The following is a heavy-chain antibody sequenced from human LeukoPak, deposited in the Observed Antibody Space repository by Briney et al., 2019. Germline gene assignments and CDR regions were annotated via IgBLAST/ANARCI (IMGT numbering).Heavy chain of an antibody. V-gene: IGHV3-23*01. D-gene: IGHD3-22*01. CDR2: ISGSGGST. Sequence: GGSLRLSCAASGFTFTSYAMSWVRQAPGKGLEWVSTISGSGGSTYYADSVKGRFTISRDNSKNTLYLQMNSLRAEDTAVYYCAKGPYYDSSGYSLKYYYIDVWGKGTTVTVSS. CDR3: AKGPYYDSSGYSLKYYYIDV. CDR1: GFTFTSYA. J-gene: IGHJ6*03.